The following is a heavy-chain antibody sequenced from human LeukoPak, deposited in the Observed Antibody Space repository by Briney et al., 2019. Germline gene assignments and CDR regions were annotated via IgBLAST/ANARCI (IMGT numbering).Heavy chain of an antibody. D-gene: IGHD5-12*01. CDR1: GGSISSSNW. Sequence: SETLSLTCAVSGGSISSSNWWSWVRQPPGKGLAWIGEIYHSGSTNYNPSLKSRVTISADKSKNQFSLQLNSVTPEDTAVYYCARAIRGYTEYFQHWGQGTLVTVSS. J-gene: IGHJ1*01. CDR2: IYHSGST. CDR3: ARAIRGYTEYFQH. V-gene: IGHV4-4*02.